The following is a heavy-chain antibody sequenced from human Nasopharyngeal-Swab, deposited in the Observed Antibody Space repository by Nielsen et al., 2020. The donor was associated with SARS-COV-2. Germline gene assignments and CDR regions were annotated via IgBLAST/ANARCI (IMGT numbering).Heavy chain of an antibody. J-gene: IGHJ4*02. CDR2: IYYSGST. CDR3: ASTAAAFDN. CDR1: GGPINSGGYY. Sequence: LRLSCTVSGGPINSGGYYWSWIRQHPGKGLEWIGYIYYSGSTFYTPSLESRVAMSVDTSKNQFSLNLSSVTAADAAVYYCASTAAAFDNWGQGTLVTVSS. D-gene: IGHD6-25*01. V-gene: IGHV4-31*03.